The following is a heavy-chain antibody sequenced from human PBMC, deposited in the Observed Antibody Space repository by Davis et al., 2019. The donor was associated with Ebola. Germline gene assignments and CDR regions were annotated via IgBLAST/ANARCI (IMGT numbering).Heavy chain of an antibody. Sequence: GSLRLSCTVSGGSINFHYWSWIRQPPGKGLEWIGYIYYSGSTNYNPSLKSRVTISIDTSKNQVSLNLSSVTATDTAVYYCARGLYYFDYWGQGTLVTVSS. V-gene: IGHV4-59*11. CDR1: GGSINFHY. CDR2: IYYSGST. J-gene: IGHJ4*02. CDR3: ARGLYYFDY.